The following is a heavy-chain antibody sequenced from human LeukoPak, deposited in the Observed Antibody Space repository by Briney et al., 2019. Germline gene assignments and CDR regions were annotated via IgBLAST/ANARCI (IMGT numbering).Heavy chain of an antibody. CDR1: GGSFSGYY. Sequence: SETLSLTCAVYGGSFSGYYWSWIRQPPGKGLEWIGRIYTSGSTNYNPSLKSRVTMSVDTSKNQFSLKLSSVTAADTAVYYCARMSSSGWYGYFDYWGQGTLVTVSS. CDR3: ARMSSSGWYGYFDY. V-gene: IGHV4-59*10. J-gene: IGHJ4*02. D-gene: IGHD6-19*01. CDR2: IYTSGST.